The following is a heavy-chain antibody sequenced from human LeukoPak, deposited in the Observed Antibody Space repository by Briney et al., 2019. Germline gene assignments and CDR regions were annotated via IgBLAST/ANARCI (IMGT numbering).Heavy chain of an antibody. CDR3: GRGVTTSDY. D-gene: IGHD4-17*01. J-gene: IGHJ4*02. CDR1: GFTFSTYA. CDR2: IWYDGSNK. V-gene: IGHV3-33*01. Sequence: QPGGSLRLSCAASGFTFSTYAMNWVRQAPGKGLEWVAVIWYDGSNKYYADSVKGRFTISRDNSKNTLYLQMNSLGAEDTAVYYCGRGVTTSDYWGQGTLVTVSS.